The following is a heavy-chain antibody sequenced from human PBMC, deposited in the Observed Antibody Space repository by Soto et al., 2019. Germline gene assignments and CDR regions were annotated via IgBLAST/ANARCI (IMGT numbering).Heavy chain of an antibody. D-gene: IGHD2-15*01. CDR2: ISYDGNRK. V-gene: IGHV3-30*03. CDR1: GFTFSSYG. Sequence: QVQLVESGGGVVQPGRSLRLSCAASGFTFSSYGMHWARQAPGEGLEWVAVISYDGNRKYYADSVKGRFTISRDFSKNTGDLQMNSLRVEDTAVYFCARKGYGGRWSLDYWGQGILVTVSS. J-gene: IGHJ4*02. CDR3: ARKGYGGRWSLDY.